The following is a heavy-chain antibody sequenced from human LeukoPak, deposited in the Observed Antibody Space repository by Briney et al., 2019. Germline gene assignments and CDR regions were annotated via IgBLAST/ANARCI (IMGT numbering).Heavy chain of an antibody. CDR3: ASSREYSSSWYHYFDH. J-gene: IGHJ4*02. V-gene: IGHV4-34*01. CDR1: GGSFGGYY. CDR2: INHSGTT. Sequence: PSETLSLTXAVYGGSFGGYYWSWIRQPPGKGLEWIGEINHSGTTNYIPSLKSRVTISVDMSNNQFSLNLSSVTAADTAVYYCASSREYSSSWYHYFDHWGQGTLVTVSS. D-gene: IGHD6-13*01.